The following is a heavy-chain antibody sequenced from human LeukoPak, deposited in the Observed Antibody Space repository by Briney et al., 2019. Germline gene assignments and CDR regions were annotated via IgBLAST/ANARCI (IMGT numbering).Heavy chain of an antibody. V-gene: IGHV4-34*01. D-gene: IGHD3-3*02. CDR2: INHSGST. J-gene: IGHJ3*02. CDR1: GGSFSGYY. CDR3: ARGIFPSAFDI. Sequence: SETLSLTCAVYGGSFSGYYWSWIRQPPGKGLEWIGEINHSGSTNYNPSLKSRVTTSVDTSKNQFSLKLSSVTAADTAVYYCARGIFPSAFDIWGQGTMVTVSS.